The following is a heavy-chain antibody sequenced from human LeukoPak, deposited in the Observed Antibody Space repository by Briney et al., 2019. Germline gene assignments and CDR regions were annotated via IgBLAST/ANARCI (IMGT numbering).Heavy chain of an antibody. CDR3: ARRQTYFDY. Sequence: SETLSFTCTVSGGSMSPYFWSWVRQPPGKGLEWIGYVYTNDGSTKYNPSLKSRVTMSVDTSKNQISLKLSSVTAADTAIYYCARRQTYFDYWGQGTLVTVSS. CDR2: VYTNDGST. J-gene: IGHJ4*02. V-gene: IGHV4-4*09. CDR1: GGSMSPYF.